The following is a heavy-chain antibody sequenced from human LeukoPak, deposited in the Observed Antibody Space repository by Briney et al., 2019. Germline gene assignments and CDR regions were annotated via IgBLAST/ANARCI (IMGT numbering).Heavy chain of an antibody. CDR3: ARVQSSGYYPNDY. V-gene: IGHV4-59*08. Sequence: SETLSLTCTDSGDSITNYFWSWIRQPPGKGLEWIGYIYYTGNTNYKPSLKSRVTISVDTSKNQFSLKLSSVAAADTAVYYCARVQSSGYYPNDYWGQGTLVTVSS. D-gene: IGHD3-22*01. CDR2: IYYTGNT. J-gene: IGHJ4*02. CDR1: GDSITNYF.